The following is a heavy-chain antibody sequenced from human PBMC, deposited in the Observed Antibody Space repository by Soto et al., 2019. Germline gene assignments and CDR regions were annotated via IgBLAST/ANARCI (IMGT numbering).Heavy chain of an antibody. CDR3: ARGGFAVLWFGELYWLDP. CDR1: GGSISSSSYY. Sequence: PSETLSLTCTVSGGSISSSSYYWGWIRQPPGKGLEWIGSIYYSGSTYYNPSLKSRVTISVDTSKNQFSLKLSSVTAADTAVYYCARGGFAVLWFGELYWLDPWGQGTLVTVSS. D-gene: IGHD3-10*01. V-gene: IGHV4-39*01. J-gene: IGHJ5*02. CDR2: IYYSGST.